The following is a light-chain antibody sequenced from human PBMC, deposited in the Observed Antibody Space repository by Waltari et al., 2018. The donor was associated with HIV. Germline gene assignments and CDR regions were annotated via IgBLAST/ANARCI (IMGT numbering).Light chain of an antibody. V-gene: IGKV3-15*01. CDR2: GAS. CDR1: QSVSSN. J-gene: IGKJ1*01. Sequence: LMTQSPATLSVSPGERATLSCRASQSVSSNLAWYQQKPGQAPRLLIYGASTRATCIPVRFSGSGFGTDFALTISSLQSEDFAVYYCQQYNNWPPWTFGQGTKVEIK. CDR3: QQYNNWPPWT.